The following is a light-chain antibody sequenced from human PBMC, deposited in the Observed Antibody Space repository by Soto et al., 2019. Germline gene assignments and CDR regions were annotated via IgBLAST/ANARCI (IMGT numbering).Light chain of an antibody. CDR2: FNSDGTY. J-gene: IGLJ2*01. V-gene: IGLV4-69*01. Sequence: QPVLTQSPSASASLGASIKLTCTLSSGHSSYVIAWHQQQPEKGPRFLMKFNSDGTYDKGDGIPDRFSGSRSGAERYLTISSLQSEDEADYYCQTWGTGIVVFGGGTKVTVL. CDR3: QTWGTGIVV. CDR1: SGHSSYV.